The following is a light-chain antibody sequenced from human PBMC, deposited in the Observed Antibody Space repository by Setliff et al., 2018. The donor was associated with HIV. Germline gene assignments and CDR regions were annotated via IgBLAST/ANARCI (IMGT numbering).Light chain of an antibody. J-gene: IGLJ1*01. CDR3: CSNTGSNTFV. CDR1: SNDVGRYDL. Sequence: QSALTQPASVSGSPGQSITISCTGTSNDVGRYDLVSWYQQHQARAPKLIIYQATRRPSGVSNRFSGSKSGNVASLTISGLQAEDEADYYCCSNTGSNTFVVGTGTKVTVL. V-gene: IGLV2-23*01. CDR2: QAT.